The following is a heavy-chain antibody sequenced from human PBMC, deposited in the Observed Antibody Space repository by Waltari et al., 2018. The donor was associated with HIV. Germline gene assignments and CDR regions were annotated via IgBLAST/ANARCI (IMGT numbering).Heavy chain of an antibody. CDR2: SNTDGTYT. CDR1: GFSFTSSW. CDR3: AVPRCNRANCHFAS. D-gene: IGHD1-1*01. J-gene: IGHJ4*02. V-gene: IGHV3-74*01. Sequence: EVRLEESGGGLVQPGGSLRLSCAASGFSFTSSWMHWVRQVRGKRTEWVSRSNTDGTYTNAADAVRGRFRNSRDNAKNTLYLQMNSLKVEDTAVYFCAVPRCNRANCHFASWGQGTLVTVSS.